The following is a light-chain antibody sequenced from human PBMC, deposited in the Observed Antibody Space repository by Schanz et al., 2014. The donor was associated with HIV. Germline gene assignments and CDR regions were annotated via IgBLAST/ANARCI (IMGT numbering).Light chain of an antibody. CDR2: AAS. Sequence: EIVLTQSPGTLSLSRGERATLSCRASQSVSFKLAWYQQKPGQAPRLLIYAASNRATGIPDRFSGSGSGTDFTLTISRLEPEDSAVYYCQQYVTSTRITFGGGTKVDIK. CDR1: QSVSFK. J-gene: IGKJ4*01. CDR3: QQYVTSTRIT. V-gene: IGKV3-20*01.